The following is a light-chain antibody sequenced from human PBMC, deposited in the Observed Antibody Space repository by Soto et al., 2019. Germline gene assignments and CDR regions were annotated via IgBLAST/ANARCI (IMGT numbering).Light chain of an antibody. CDR2: QVT. V-gene: IGLV2-8*01. Sequence: QSALTQPPSASGSPGQSVTISCAGTINDVGGYNYVSWYQQHPGKVPQLMIYQVTKRPSGVPDRFSASKSDTTASLPISGLQAEYEGDYYCMSYAGGNRFVFGTGTKLTVL. CDR1: INDVGGYNY. CDR3: MSYAGGNRFV. J-gene: IGLJ1*01.